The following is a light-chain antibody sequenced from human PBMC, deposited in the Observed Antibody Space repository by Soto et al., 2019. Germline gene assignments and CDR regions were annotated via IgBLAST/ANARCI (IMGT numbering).Light chain of an antibody. J-gene: IGKJ4*01. CDR3: QQSYGTPLT. Sequence: DIEMTQSPSSLSGSVGDRVTIACRASQSISNYLNWYQHKPGKVPKLLIYAASSLQSGVPTRFSGSGSGTDFTLTISSLQPEDFATYYCQQSYGTPLTFGGGTKVEIK. CDR2: AAS. CDR1: QSISNY. V-gene: IGKV1-39*01.